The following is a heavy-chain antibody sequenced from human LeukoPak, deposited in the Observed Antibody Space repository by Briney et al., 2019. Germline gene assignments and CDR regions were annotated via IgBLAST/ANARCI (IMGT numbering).Heavy chain of an antibody. V-gene: IGHV3-33*01. CDR2: IWYDGSDK. CDR3: ARDPGGGNSWYDY. CDR1: GFTFSGYG. Sequence: GGSLRLSCAASGFTFSGYGMHWVRQAPGKGLEWVAVIWYDGSDKYYADSVKGRFTISRDNSKNTLYLEMNSLRAEDTAVYYCARDPGGGNSWYDYWGQGTLVTVSS. J-gene: IGHJ4*02. D-gene: IGHD6-13*01.